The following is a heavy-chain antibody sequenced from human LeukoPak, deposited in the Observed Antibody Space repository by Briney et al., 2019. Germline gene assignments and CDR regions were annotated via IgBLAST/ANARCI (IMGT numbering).Heavy chain of an antibody. D-gene: IGHD1-26*01. V-gene: IGHV3-53*01. Sequence: GGSLRLSCAASGLTFSSYAMSWVRQAPGKGLEWVSVIYSGGSTYYADSVKGRFTISRDNSKNTLYLQMNSLRAEDTAVYYCARVTQWELFFDYWGQGTLVTVSS. CDR3: ARVTQWELFFDY. CDR2: IYSGGST. CDR1: GLTFSSYA. J-gene: IGHJ4*02.